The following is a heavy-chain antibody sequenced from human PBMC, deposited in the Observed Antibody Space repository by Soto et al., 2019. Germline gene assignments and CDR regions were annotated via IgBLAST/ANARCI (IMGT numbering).Heavy chain of an antibody. J-gene: IGHJ4*02. V-gene: IGHV3-23*01. CDR2: ISGSGGST. CDR1: GFTFSSYA. Sequence: ESGGGLVQPGGSLRLSCAASGFTFSSYAMSWVRQAPGKGLEWVSAISGSGGSTYYADSVKGRFTISRDNSKNTLYLQMNSLRAEDTAVYYCAKADYDFWSGYYHFDYWGQGTLVTVSS. D-gene: IGHD3-3*01. CDR3: AKADYDFWSGYYHFDY.